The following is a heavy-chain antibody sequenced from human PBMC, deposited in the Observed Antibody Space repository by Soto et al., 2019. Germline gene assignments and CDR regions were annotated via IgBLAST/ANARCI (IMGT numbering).Heavy chain of an antibody. D-gene: IGHD3-22*01. CDR1: GGSISSYY. CDR2: IYYSGST. Sequence: PSETLSLTCTVSGGSISSYYWSWIRQPPGKGLEWIGYIYYSGSTNYNPSLKSRGTISVDTSKNQFSLKLSSVTAADTAVYYCAREGDHDEYHYDSSGYLRDAFDIWGQGTMVTVSS. J-gene: IGHJ3*02. CDR3: AREGDHDEYHYDSSGYLRDAFDI. V-gene: IGHV4-59*01.